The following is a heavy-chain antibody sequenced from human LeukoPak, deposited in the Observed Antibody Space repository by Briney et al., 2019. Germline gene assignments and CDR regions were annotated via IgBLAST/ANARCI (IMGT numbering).Heavy chain of an antibody. V-gene: IGHV3-23*01. CDR1: GFTFSSSA. CDR3: AREGDVLMVYADY. CDR2: ISNNGGYT. J-gene: IGHJ4*02. Sequence: GGSLRLSCAASGFTFSSSAMSWVRQAPGKGLEWVSAISNNGGYTYYADSVQGRFTISRDNSKSTLCLQMNSLRAEDTAVYYCAREGDVLMVYADYWGQGTLVTVSS. D-gene: IGHD2-8*01.